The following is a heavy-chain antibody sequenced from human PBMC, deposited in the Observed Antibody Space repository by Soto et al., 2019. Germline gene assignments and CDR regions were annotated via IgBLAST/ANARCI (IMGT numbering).Heavy chain of an antibody. CDR1: GGSISSGGYY. J-gene: IGHJ6*02. CDR3: ARDARITMVRGVIIKDSGMDV. V-gene: IGHV4-31*03. D-gene: IGHD3-10*01. CDR2: IYYSGST. Sequence: PSETLSLTCTVSGGSISSGGYYWSWIRQHPGKGLEWIGYIYYSGSTYYNPSLKSRVTISVDTSKNQFSLKLSSVTAADTAVYYCARDARITMVRGVIIKDSGMDVWGQGTTVTVSS.